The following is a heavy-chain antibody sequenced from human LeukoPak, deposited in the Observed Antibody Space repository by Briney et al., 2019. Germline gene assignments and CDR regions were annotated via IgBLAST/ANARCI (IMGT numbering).Heavy chain of an antibody. J-gene: IGHJ4*02. CDR3: ARDGRLTIFVRGIITEGSPPKN. D-gene: IGHD3-10*01. Sequence: ASVKVSCKACGYTFTDSYMHWVRQAPGQGLEWMGWINPKTGGTNYAQRFQGRVTMTRDTSIRTAYMELNSLRSDDTAVYYCARDGRLTIFVRGIITEGSPPKNWGQGTLVTVSS. CDR1: GYTFTDSY. V-gene: IGHV1-2*02. CDR2: INPKTGGT.